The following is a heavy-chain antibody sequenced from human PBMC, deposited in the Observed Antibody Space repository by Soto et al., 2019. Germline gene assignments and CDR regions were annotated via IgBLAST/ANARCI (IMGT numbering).Heavy chain of an antibody. CDR1: GFTFGGYS. V-gene: IGHV3-48*02. Sequence: GWSLRLSCAASGFTFGGYSMNWVRQAPGKGLEWVSYISSLSSPRYYAESVEGRFIISRDNAKNSLYLQMNSLRDEDTAVYFCAREERLGARSFDYWCQGALVT. D-gene: IGHD1-26*01. J-gene: IGHJ4*02. CDR2: ISSLSSPR. CDR3: AREERLGARSFDY.